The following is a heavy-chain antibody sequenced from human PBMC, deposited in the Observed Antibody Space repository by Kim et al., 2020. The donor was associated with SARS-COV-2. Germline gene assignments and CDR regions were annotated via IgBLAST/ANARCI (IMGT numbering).Heavy chain of an antibody. CDR3: ARARDGGSYPYYFDY. CDR2: IYYSGST. CDR1: GGSISSGGYY. J-gene: IGHJ4*02. V-gene: IGHV4-31*03. D-gene: IGHD1-26*01. Sequence: SETLSLTCTVSGGSISSGGYYWSWIRQHPGKGLEWIGYIYYSGSTYYNPSLKSRVTISVDTSKNQFSLKLSSVTAADTAVYYCARARDGGSYPYYFDYWGQGTLVTVSA.